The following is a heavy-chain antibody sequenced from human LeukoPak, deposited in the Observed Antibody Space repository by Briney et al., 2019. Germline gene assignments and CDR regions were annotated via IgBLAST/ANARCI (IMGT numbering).Heavy chain of an antibody. D-gene: IGHD4-17*01. CDR3: ANDYGDYGYDY. CDR2: VDPEDGET. J-gene: IGHJ4*02. V-gene: IGHV1-69-2*01. Sequence: ASVKVSCKVSGYTLTNYYMHGVQQAPGKGLEWMGLVDPEDGETIYAEKFQGRVTITADTSTDTAYMELSSLRSEDTAVYYCANDYGDYGYDYWGQGTLVTVSS. CDR1: GYTLTNYY.